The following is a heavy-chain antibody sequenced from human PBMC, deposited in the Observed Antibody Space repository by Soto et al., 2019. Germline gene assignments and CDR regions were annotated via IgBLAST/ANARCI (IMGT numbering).Heavy chain of an antibody. J-gene: IGHJ4*02. CDR2: IYHSGST. Sequence: SETLSLTCAVSGGSISSGGYSWSWIRQPPGKGLEWIGYIYHSGSTYYNPSLKSRVTISVDRSENQFSLKLSSVTAADTAVYYCARYGIVGATDPYYFDYWGQGTLVTVSS. D-gene: IGHD1-26*01. V-gene: IGHV4-30-2*02. CDR3: ARYGIVGATDPYYFDY. CDR1: GGSISSGGYS.